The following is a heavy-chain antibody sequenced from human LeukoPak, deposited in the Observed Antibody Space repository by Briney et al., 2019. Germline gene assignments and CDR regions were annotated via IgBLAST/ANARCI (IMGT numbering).Heavy chain of an antibody. D-gene: IGHD3-3*01. J-gene: IGHJ6*02. V-gene: IGHV3-7*01. CDR1: GFTFSSYW. Sequence: GGSLRLSCAASGFTFSSYWMSWVRRAPGKGLEWVANIKQDGSEKYYVDSVKGRFTISRDNAKNSLYLQMNSLRAEDTAVYYCASVREYYDFWSGSHYGMDVWGQGTTVTVSS. CDR2: IKQDGSEK. CDR3: ASVREYYDFWSGSHYGMDV.